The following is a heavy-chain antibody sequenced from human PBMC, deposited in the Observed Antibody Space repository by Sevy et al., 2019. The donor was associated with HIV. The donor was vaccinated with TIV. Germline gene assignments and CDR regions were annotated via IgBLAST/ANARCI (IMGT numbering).Heavy chain of an antibody. V-gene: IGHV3-30*02. CDR2: ILNDGTNE. D-gene: IGHD5-12*01. Sequence: GGSLRLSCVGSGFIFSTYGMHWVRQAPGKGLQWLAYILNDGTNEFYADSVRGRLTISRDNSKNTLALQIDSLRGGATAVYFCATRRYSLWLSDAFELWGQGTMVTVSS. CDR3: ATRRYSLWLSDAFEL. CDR1: GFIFSTYG. J-gene: IGHJ3*01.